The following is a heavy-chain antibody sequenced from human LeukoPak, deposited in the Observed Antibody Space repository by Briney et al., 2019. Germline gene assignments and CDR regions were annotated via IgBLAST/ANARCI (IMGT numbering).Heavy chain of an antibody. J-gene: IGHJ6*02. CDR3: ARGDPIFGVASYYYGMDV. D-gene: IGHD3-3*01. CDR2: INPNSGGT. V-gene: IGHV1-2*02. CDR1: GYTFTGYY. Sequence: ASVKVSCKASGYTFTGYYMHWVRQAPGQGLEWMGWINPNSGGTNYAQKFQGRVTMTRDTSISTAYMELSRLRSDDTAVYYCARGDPIFGVASYYYGMDVWGQGTTVTVSS.